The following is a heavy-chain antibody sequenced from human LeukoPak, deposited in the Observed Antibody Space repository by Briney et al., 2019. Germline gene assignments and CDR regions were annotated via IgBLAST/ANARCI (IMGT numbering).Heavy chain of an antibody. D-gene: IGHD3-16*01. Sequence: SETLSLTCAVYDGSLSGYWWSWIRQSPGKGLEWIGEISHSGNTNYNPSFKSRVTVSGDTSNKQVSLKMTSVTAADTAVYFCARGRDYIWGMSGYWGQGTQVIVSS. CDR2: ISHSGNT. CDR3: ARGRDYIWGMSGY. J-gene: IGHJ4*02. V-gene: IGHV4-34*01. CDR1: DGSLSGYW.